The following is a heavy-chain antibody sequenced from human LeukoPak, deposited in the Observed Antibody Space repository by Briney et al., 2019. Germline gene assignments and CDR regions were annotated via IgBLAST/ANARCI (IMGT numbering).Heavy chain of an antibody. CDR1: GYTFSNYY. V-gene: IGHV1-46*01. CDR3: ARDSTVTTFRGCVDP. J-gene: IGHJ5*02. Sequence: ASVKVSCKASGYTFSNYYVHWGRQAPGQGLEWMGVINPSGCSTNYAQKFQGRVTMTRDTSTSTVYMEMSSLRSEDTAVYYCARDSTVTTFRGCVDPWGQGTLVTVSS. CDR2: INPSGCST. D-gene: IGHD4-17*01.